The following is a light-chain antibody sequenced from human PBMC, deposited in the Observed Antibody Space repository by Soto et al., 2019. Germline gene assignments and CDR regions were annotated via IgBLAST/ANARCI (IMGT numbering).Light chain of an antibody. V-gene: IGKV3-15*01. J-gene: IGKJ1*01. CDR3: QQYNNWPPWT. CDR1: QSITNS. CDR2: GAS. Sequence: EIVLTQSPATLSVSPGERVTLSCRASQSITNSLAWYQQKPGQAPRLLMFGASTRATGIPARFSGRGSGTEFTLTISSLQSEDFAVYYCQQYNNWPPWTFGQGTKVEIK.